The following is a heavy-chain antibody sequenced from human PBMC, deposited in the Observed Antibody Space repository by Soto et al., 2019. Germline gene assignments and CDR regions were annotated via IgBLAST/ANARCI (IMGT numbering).Heavy chain of an antibody. CDR1: GFTFSSYA. Sequence: HPGGSLRLSCAASGFTFSSYAMSWVRQAPGKGLEWVSVIRDSGGSTYYADSVKGRFTISRDNSKNTLYLQMSSLRAEDTAVYYCAKEGRYYYDSSGPYYWGQGTLVTVSS. CDR3: AKEGRYYYDSSGPYY. J-gene: IGHJ4*02. V-gene: IGHV3-23*01. CDR2: IRDSGGST. D-gene: IGHD3-22*01.